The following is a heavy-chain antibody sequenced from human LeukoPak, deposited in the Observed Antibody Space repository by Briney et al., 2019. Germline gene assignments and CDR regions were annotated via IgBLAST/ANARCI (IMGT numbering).Heavy chain of an antibody. J-gene: IGHJ4*02. V-gene: IGHV1-2*02. CDR1: GYTFTGYY. CDR2: INPNSGGT. Sequence: GASVKVSCKASGYTFTGYYMHWVRQAPGQGLEWMGWINPNSGGTNYAQKFQGRVTMTRDTSISTAYMELSRLRSDDTAVYYCARKPPVVPTTMPDNWGQGTLVTVSS. CDR3: ARKPPVVPTTMPDN. D-gene: IGHD2-2*01.